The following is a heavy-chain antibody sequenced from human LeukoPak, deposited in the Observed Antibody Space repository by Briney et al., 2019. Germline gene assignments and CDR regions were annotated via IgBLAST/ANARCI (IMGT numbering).Heavy chain of an antibody. CDR3: ARAEQYYGSGSNSNWFDP. D-gene: IGHD3-10*01. CDR2: IYYSGST. V-gene: IGHV4-59*01. Sequence: SETLSLTCTVSGGSISSYYWSWIRQPPGKGLEWIGYIYYSGSTNYNPSLKSRVTISVDTSKNHFSLKLSSVTAADTAVYYCARAEQYYGSGSNSNWFDPWGQGTLVTVSS. J-gene: IGHJ5*02. CDR1: GGSISSYY.